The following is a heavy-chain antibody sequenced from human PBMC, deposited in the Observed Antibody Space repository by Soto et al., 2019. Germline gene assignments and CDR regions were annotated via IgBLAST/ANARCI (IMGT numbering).Heavy chain of an antibody. V-gene: IGHV1-24*01. D-gene: IGHD7-27*01. CDR3: ATETGELRGHYYYGMDV. CDR1: GYTLTELS. Sequence: GASVKVSCKVSGYTLTELSMHWVRQAPGKGLEWMGGFDPEDGETIYAQKFQGRVTMTEDTSTDTAYMELSSLRSEDTAVYYWATETGELRGHYYYGMDVWGQGTTVTVSS. CDR2: FDPEDGET. J-gene: IGHJ6*02.